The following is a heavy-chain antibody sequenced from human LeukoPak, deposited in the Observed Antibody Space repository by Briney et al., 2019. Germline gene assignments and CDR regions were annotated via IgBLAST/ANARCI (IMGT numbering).Heavy chain of an antibody. J-gene: IGHJ4*02. Sequence: SDTLSLTCTVSGASINDYYWTWIRQPPGKGLEWIANIFHSGSTNYNPSLKSRVTISVEASKNQFSLRLSSVTAADTAVYYCAGEGDYWHRFDYWGRGTLVTVSS. V-gene: IGHV4-59*07. D-gene: IGHD4-17*01. CDR2: IFHSGST. CDR3: AGEGDYWHRFDY. CDR1: GASINDYY.